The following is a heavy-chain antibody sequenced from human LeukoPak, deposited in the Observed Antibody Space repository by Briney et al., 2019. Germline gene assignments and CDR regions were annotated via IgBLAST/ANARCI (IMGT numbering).Heavy chain of an antibody. V-gene: IGHV1-69*04. J-gene: IGHJ4*02. CDR1: GGTFSSYA. Sequence: VASVKVSCKASGGTFSSYAISWVRQAPGQGLEWMGRIIPILGIANYAQKFQGRVTITADKSTSTAYMELSSLRSEDTAVYYCARSHDFWSGYAYYFDYWGQGTLVTVSS. D-gene: IGHD3-3*01. CDR2: IIPILGIA. CDR3: ARSHDFWSGYAYYFDY.